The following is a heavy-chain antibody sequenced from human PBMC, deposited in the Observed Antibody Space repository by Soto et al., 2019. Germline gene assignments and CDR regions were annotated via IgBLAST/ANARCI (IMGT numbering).Heavy chain of an antibody. V-gene: IGHV3-11*01. CDR2: ISKTADNM. Sequence: QVQLVESGGDLVKPGGSLRLSCAASGFVFSDHYMGWIRQAPGRGLEWLSYISKTADNMRYADSVKGRFIISRDNAGNSLHLQMNSLRVDDTALYYCVRGPNYGDWFDYFDSWGQGSLVTVSS. CDR3: VRGPNYGDWFDYFDS. J-gene: IGHJ4*02. D-gene: IGHD2-21*02. CDR1: GFVFSDHY.